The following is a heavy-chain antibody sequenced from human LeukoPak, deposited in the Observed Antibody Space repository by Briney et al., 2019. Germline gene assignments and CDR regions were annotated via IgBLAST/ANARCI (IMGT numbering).Heavy chain of an antibody. CDR3: AKDNKANSYYFDY. J-gene: IGHJ4*02. CDR1: GFTFSSYW. D-gene: IGHD2/OR15-2a*01. Sequence: GGSLRLSCAASGFTFSSYWMSWVRQAPGKGLEWVANIKQDGSEKYYVDSVKGRFTISRDNAKNSLYLQMNSLRAEDTAVYYCAKDNKANSYYFDYWGQGTLVTVSS. V-gene: IGHV3-7*03. CDR2: IKQDGSEK.